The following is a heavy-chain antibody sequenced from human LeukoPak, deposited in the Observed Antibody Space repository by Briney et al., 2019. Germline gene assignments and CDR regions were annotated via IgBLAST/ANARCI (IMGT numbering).Heavy chain of an antibody. J-gene: IGHJ6*02. CDR3: ARVYIYYYGMDV. D-gene: IGHD1-14*01. CDR1: GFTVSSNY. Sequence: GGSLRLSCAASGFTVSSNYMSWVRQAPGKGLEWVSVIYSGGSTYYADSVKGRFTISRDNSKNTLYLQMNSLRAEDTAVYYCARVYIYYYGMDVWGQGTTVTVSS. V-gene: IGHV3-53*01. CDR2: IYSGGST.